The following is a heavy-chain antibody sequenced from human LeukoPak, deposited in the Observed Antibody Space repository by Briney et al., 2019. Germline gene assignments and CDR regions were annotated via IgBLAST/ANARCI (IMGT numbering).Heavy chain of an antibody. Sequence: GESLKISCAASGFTFSSYGMEWVRQAPGKGLEWVSSINSDSNYIYYADSVQGRFTISRDNAKNSLYLQMNSLRAEDTAVYYCAVAYYYGSGDAFDIWGQGTKVTVSS. D-gene: IGHD3-10*01. V-gene: IGHV3-21*01. J-gene: IGHJ3*02. CDR3: AVAYYYGSGDAFDI. CDR1: GFTFSSYG. CDR2: INSDSNYI.